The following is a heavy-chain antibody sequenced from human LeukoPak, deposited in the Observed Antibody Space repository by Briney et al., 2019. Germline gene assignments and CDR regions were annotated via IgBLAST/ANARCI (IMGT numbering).Heavy chain of an antibody. V-gene: IGHV3-7*01. CDR2: IKQDESEK. D-gene: IGHD3-9*01. Sequence: GGSLRLSCAASGFTFSNYWMSWVRQAPGKGLEWVANIKQDESEKYYVDSVKGRFTISRDNARNSLFLQMNSLRAEDTAVYYCARDRYYDILTDLSGMDVWGQGTTVTVSS. CDR1: GFTFSNYW. J-gene: IGHJ6*02. CDR3: ARDRYYDILTDLSGMDV.